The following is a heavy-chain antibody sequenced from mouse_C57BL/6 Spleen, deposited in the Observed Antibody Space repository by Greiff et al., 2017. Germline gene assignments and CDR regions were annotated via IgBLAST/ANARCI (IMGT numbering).Heavy chain of an antibody. D-gene: IGHD3-3*01. CDR2: ISSGGSYT. V-gene: IGHV5-6*01. J-gene: IGHJ3*01. Sequence: EVQLVESGGDLVKPGGSLKLSCAASGFTFSSYGMSWVRQTPDKRLEWVATISSGGSYTYYPDSVKGRFTISRDNAKNTLYLQMSSLKSEDTAMYYCARRGDGRFAYWGQGTLVTVSA. CDR1: GFTFSSYG. CDR3: ARRGDGRFAY.